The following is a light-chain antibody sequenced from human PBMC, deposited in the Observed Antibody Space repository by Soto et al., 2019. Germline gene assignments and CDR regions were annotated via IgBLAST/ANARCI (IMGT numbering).Light chain of an antibody. CDR3: SAYTGTSPPVL. V-gene: IGLV2-14*01. Sequence: QSALTQPASVSGSPAQSITISCTGSSSDIGDYNFVSWYQQHPGKAPKLMIYGVSLRPSGVSDRFSGSKSGNTASLTISGLQAEDEADYYGSAYTGTSPPVLFGTGTKLTVL. CDR2: GVS. CDR1: SSDIGDYNF. J-gene: IGLJ1*01.